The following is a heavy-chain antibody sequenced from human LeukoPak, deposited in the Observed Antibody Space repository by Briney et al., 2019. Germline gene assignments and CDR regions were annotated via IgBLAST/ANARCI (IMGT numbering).Heavy chain of an antibody. CDR2: ISYSGSN. CDR1: GVSISSSSYH. V-gene: IGHV4-39*02. CDR3: ASLWNYGSGSYLDY. J-gene: IGHJ4*02. Sequence: KASETLSLICSVSGVSISSSSYHWRSVRQPPAKVLEWIGSISYSGSNYDNPSLKSRVTISVDTSKHHFSLKLSSVTAADTAVYYCASLWNYGSGSYLDYWGQGTLVTVSS. D-gene: IGHD3-10*01.